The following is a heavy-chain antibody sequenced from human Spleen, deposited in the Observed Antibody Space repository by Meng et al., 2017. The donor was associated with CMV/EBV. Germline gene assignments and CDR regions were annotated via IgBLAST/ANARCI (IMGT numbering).Heavy chain of an antibody. Sequence: TFSGFAMRWARQASGKGLEWIGRIRSKANSYATAYGASVKGRFTISRDDSENTAYLQMKSLKTEDTAVYYCTRAYDFWSGDYTGGVDYWGQGILVTVSS. CDR1: TFSGFA. CDR3: TRAYDFWSGDYTGGVDY. V-gene: IGHV3-73*01. J-gene: IGHJ4*02. CDR2: IRSKANSYAT. D-gene: IGHD3-3*01.